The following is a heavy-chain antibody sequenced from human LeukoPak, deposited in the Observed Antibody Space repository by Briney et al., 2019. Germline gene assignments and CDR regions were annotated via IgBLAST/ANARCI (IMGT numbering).Heavy chain of an antibody. D-gene: IGHD3-9*01. Sequence: GSLRLSCAASGFTFSNAWMSWVRQAPGKGLEWVGRIKSKTDGGTTDYAAPVKGRFTISRDDSKNTLYLQMNSLKTEDTAVYYCTTGAPYYDILTGYYRVYWGQGTLVTVSS. V-gene: IGHV3-15*01. CDR1: GFTFSNAW. CDR2: IKSKTDGGTT. J-gene: IGHJ4*02. CDR3: TTGAPYYDILTGYYRVY.